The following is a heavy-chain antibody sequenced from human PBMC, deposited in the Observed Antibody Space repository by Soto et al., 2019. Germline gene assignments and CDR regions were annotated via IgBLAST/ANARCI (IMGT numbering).Heavy chain of an antibody. CDR1: GDSISYYY. J-gene: IGHJ4*02. CDR2: VYYDGST. D-gene: IGHD3-10*01. V-gene: IGHV4-59*01. CDR3: VTYDRQSGRYSLDY. Sequence: SETLSLTCTVSGDSISYYYWSWIRQPPGKGLEWIGYVYYDGSTNYNPSLESRVTMSIDTSKNQFSLKLSSVIAADTAVYYCVTYDRQSGRYSLDYWGQGTLVTVSS.